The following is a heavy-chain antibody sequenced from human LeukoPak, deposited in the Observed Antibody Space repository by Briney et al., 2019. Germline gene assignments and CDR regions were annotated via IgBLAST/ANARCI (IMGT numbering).Heavy chain of an antibody. V-gene: IGHV4-39*01. D-gene: IGHD3/OR15-3a*01. CDR2: IYYTGNT. CDR3: ARQTGSGLFLLP. J-gene: IGHJ4*02. Sequence: SETLSLTCSVSGGSISSSSYYWDWIRQPPGKGLEWIGSIYYTGNTYYNASVKSQVSISIDTSKNQFSLRLTSVTAADTAVYFCARQTGSGLFLLPGGQGTLVTVSS. CDR1: GGSISSSSYY.